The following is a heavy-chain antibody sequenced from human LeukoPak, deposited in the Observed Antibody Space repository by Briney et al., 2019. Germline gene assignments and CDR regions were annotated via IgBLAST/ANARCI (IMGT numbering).Heavy chain of an antibody. J-gene: IGHJ6*03. V-gene: IGHV1-69*13. CDR3: ATTGGDIYYYYMDV. D-gene: IGHD3-16*01. CDR1: GGTFSSYA. CDR2: IIPIFGTA. Sequence: ASVKVSCKASGGTFSSYAISWVRQAPGQGLEWMGGIIPIFGTANYAQKFQGRVTITADESTSTAYMELSSLKSEDTAVYYCATTGGDIYYYYMDVWGKGTTVTISS.